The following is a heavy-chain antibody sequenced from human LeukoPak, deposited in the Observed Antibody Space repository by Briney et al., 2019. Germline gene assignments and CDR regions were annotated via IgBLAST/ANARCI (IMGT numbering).Heavy chain of an antibody. Sequence: ASVKVSCKASGYTFTSYYIHWMRQAPGQGLEWMGIINPSGGSTSYAQKFQGRVTVTRDTSTSTVYMELSSLRSEDTAVYYCARGVATVSFDYWGQGTLVTVSS. CDR2: INPSGGST. V-gene: IGHV1-46*01. D-gene: IGHD5-12*01. CDR1: GYTFTSYY. CDR3: ARGVATVSFDY. J-gene: IGHJ4*02.